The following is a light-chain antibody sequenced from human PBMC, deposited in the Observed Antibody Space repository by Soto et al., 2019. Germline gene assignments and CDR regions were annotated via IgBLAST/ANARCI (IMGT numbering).Light chain of an antibody. CDR1: TSNIGNNY. Sequence: QSVVTQPPSASGTPGQRVTISCSGGTSNIGNNYVYWYQVLPGTAPKLLIYRNNQRPSGVPDRFSGSKSGTSASLAITGLRSEYEADYFCAAWDDTGNGLWVFGGGTKLTVL. CDR3: AAWDDTGNGLWV. J-gene: IGLJ3*02. V-gene: IGLV1-47*01. CDR2: RNN.